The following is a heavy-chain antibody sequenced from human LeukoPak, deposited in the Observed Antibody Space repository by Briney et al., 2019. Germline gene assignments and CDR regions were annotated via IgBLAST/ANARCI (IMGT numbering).Heavy chain of an antibody. J-gene: IGHJ3*02. V-gene: IGHV1-69*04. Sequence: SVKVSCKASGGTFSSYAISWVRQAPGQGLEWMGRIIPILGIANYAQKFQGRVTITADKSTSTAYMEPSSLRSEDTAVYYCASRSSSSPASAFDIWGQGTMVTVSS. D-gene: IGHD6-6*01. CDR1: GGTFSSYA. CDR3: ASRSSSSPASAFDI. CDR2: IIPILGIA.